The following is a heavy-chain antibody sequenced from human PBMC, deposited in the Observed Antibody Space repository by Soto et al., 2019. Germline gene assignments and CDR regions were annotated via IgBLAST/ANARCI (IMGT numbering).Heavy chain of an antibody. J-gene: IGHJ6*02. V-gene: IGHV1-69*13. CDR2: IIPIFGTA. CDR1: GGTFSSYA. D-gene: IGHD3-9*01. CDR3: ARDLVGMTGYYTAKYGMDV. Sequence: SVKVSCKASGGTFSSYAISWVRQAPGQGLEWMGGIIPIFGTANYAQKFQGRVTITADESTSTAYMELSSLRSEDTAVYYCARDLVGMTGYYTAKYGMDVWGQGTTVTVSS.